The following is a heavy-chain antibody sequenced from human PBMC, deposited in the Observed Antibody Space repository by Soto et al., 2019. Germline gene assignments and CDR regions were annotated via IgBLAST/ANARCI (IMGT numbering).Heavy chain of an antibody. J-gene: IGHJ2*01. Sequence: SETLSLTCAVYGGSFSGYYWSWIRQPPGKGLEWIGEINHSGSTNYNPSLKSRVTISVDTSKNQFSLKLSSVTAADTAVYYCARGRVVVAAFLYWYFDLWGRGTLVTVS. CDR3: ARGRVVVAAFLYWYFDL. D-gene: IGHD2-15*01. CDR2: INHSGST. CDR1: GGSFSGYY. V-gene: IGHV4-34*01.